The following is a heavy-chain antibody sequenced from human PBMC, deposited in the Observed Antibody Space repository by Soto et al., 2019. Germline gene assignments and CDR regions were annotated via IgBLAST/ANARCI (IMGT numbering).Heavy chain of an antibody. CDR3: ARDPGHIVATMAYYYYYGMDV. Sequence: QVQLVQSGAEVKKPGSSVKVSCTASGGTFSSYAISWVRQAPGQGLEWMGGIIPIFGTANYAQKFQGRVTITADESTSTADMELSSLRSEDTAVYYCARDPGHIVATMAYYYYYGMDVWGQGTTVTVSS. D-gene: IGHD5-12*01. J-gene: IGHJ6*02. V-gene: IGHV1-69*01. CDR1: GGTFSSYA. CDR2: IIPIFGTA.